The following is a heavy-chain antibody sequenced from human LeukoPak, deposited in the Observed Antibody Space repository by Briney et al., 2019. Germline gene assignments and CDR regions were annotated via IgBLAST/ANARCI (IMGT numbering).Heavy chain of an antibody. CDR3: ARDISHSIHPVKWFDP. D-gene: IGHD5-18*01. J-gene: IGHJ5*02. Sequence: PGGSLRLSCTASGFIFSSYSMNWVRQAPGKGLEWVSSISSFSTYIYYADSMKGRFTISRDNAKNSLYLQMNSLRAEDTAVYYCARDISHSIHPVKWFDPWGQGTLVTVSS. V-gene: IGHV3-21*01. CDR2: ISSFSTYI. CDR1: GFIFSSYS.